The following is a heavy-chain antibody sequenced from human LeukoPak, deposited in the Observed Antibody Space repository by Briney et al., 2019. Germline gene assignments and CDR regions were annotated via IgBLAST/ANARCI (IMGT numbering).Heavy chain of an antibody. CDR1: GFTVSSNY. D-gene: IGHD3-10*01. CDR2: IYSGGST. V-gene: IGHV3-66*02. J-gene: IGHJ4*02. CDR3: ARDPDYYGSGSYPDY. Sequence: GGSLRLSCAASGFTVSSNYMSWVRQAPGKGLEWVSVIYSGGSTYYADSVKGRFTISRDNSKNTLYLQMNSLRAEDTAVYYCARDPDYYGSGSYPDYWGQGTLVTVSS.